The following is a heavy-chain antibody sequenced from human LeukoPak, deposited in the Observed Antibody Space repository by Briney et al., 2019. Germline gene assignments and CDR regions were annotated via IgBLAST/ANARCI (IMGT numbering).Heavy chain of an antibody. CDR2: IKQDGSEK. Sequence: AGGSLRLSCAASGFTFSSYWMSWVRQAPGKGLEWVANIKQDGSEKYYVDSVKGRFTISRDNAKNSLYLQMNSLRAEDTAVYYCAREKVAVAGTNYYYYYMDVWGKGTTVTVSS. CDR1: GFTFSSYW. D-gene: IGHD6-19*01. J-gene: IGHJ6*03. V-gene: IGHV3-7*01. CDR3: AREKVAVAGTNYYYYYMDV.